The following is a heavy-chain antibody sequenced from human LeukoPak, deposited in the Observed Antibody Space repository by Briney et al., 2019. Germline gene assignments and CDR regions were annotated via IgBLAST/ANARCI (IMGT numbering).Heavy chain of an antibody. V-gene: IGHV1-2*02. J-gene: IGHJ3*02. CDR1: RYTFTGYY. D-gene: IGHD3-10*01. Sequence: ASVKVSCKASRYTFTGYYMHWVRQAPGQGLEWMGWINPNSGGTNYAQKFQGRVTMTRDTSISTAYMELSRLRSDDTAVYYCARGYYGSGSKAPDAFDIWGQGTMVTVSS. CDR3: ARGYYGSGSKAPDAFDI. CDR2: INPNSGGT.